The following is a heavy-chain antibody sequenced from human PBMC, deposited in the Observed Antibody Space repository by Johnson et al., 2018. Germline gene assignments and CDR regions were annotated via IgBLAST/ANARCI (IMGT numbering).Heavy chain of an antibody. V-gene: IGHV4-34*01. D-gene: IGHD2-15*01. CDR1: GGSFSGYY. Sequence: QVQLQQWGAGLLKPSETLSLTCAVYGGSFSGYYWSWIRQPPGKGLEWIGEINHSGSTNYNPSLKSRATISVDTSKNQFPLKLSPVTAPATAVYYVAKARYCSGGSCYLSPYYYYMDVWGKGTTVTVSS. J-gene: IGHJ6*03. CDR2: INHSGST. CDR3: AKARYCSGGSCYLSPYYYYMDV.